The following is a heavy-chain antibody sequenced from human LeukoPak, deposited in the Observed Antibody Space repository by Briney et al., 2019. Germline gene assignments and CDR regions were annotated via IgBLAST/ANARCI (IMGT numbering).Heavy chain of an antibody. Sequence: GGSLRLSCAASEFTFSNYGMHWVRQAPGKGLEWVAFIRYDESNEYYADSVKGRFTISRDNSKNTLYLQMNSLRAEDTAVYYCARGGPAAGRFDYWGQGTLVTVSS. V-gene: IGHV3-30*02. D-gene: IGHD6-13*01. CDR1: EFTFSNYG. CDR2: IRYDESNE. CDR3: ARGGPAAGRFDY. J-gene: IGHJ4*02.